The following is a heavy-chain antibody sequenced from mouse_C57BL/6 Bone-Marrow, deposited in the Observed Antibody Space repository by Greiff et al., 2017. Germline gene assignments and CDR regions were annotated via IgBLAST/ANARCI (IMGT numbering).Heavy chain of an antibody. D-gene: IGHD1-1*01. CDR2: IYPGNSDT. J-gene: IGHJ1*03. CDR3: TREGDYYGSSFHWYFDV. CDR1: GYTFTSYW. Sequence: VQLQQSGTVLARPGASVKMSCKTSGYTFTSYWMHWVKQRPGQGLEWIGAIYPGNSDTSYNQKFKGKAKLTAVTSASTAYMELSSLTNEDSAVYYGTREGDYYGSSFHWYFDVWGTGTTVTVSS. V-gene: IGHV1-5*01.